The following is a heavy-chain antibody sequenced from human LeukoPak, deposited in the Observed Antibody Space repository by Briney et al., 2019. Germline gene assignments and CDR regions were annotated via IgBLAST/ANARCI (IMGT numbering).Heavy chain of an antibody. V-gene: IGHV1-2*02. Sequence: GASVKVSCKASGYTFTGYYMHWVRQAPGQGLEWMGWINHNSGGTNYAQKFQGRVTMTRDTSISTAYMELSRLRSDDTAVYYCARDGGYYDSSGYWGPHDAFDIWGQGTMVTVSS. J-gene: IGHJ3*02. CDR1: GYTFTGYY. CDR3: ARDGGYYDSSGYWGPHDAFDI. D-gene: IGHD3-22*01. CDR2: INHNSGGT.